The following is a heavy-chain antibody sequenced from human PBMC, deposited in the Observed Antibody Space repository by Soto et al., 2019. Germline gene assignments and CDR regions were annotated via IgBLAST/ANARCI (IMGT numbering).Heavy chain of an antibody. CDR1: GYSFIAYF. J-gene: IGHJ5*02. CDR2: INPNNGAT. Sequence: QAQLVQSGAAVRKPGASVTVSCKASGYSFIAYFIHWVRQAPGQGFEWVGWINPNNGATNIARKFQGRVTMTRDTSISTAYMEVSRLRSDDTAVFYCARVLTSVTTGDLDPWGQGTLVTVSS. D-gene: IGHD4-17*01. V-gene: IGHV1-2*02. CDR3: ARVLTSVTTGDLDP.